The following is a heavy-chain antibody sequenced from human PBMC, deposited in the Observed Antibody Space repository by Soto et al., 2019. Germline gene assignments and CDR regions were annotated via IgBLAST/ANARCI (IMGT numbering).Heavy chain of an antibody. CDR1: GGSISSDDYY. J-gene: IGHJ4*02. D-gene: IGHD2-15*01. V-gene: IGHV4-30-4*01. Sequence: PSETLSLTCSVSGGSISSDDYYWTWIRQPPGEGLEWIGYIYYTGRTSSTPSLESRVTKSIDTSKNQLSLKLSSVSAADTAVYYCAREGSSSPEYFDFWGPGTLVTVS. CDR3: AREGSSSPEYFDF. CDR2: IYYTGRT.